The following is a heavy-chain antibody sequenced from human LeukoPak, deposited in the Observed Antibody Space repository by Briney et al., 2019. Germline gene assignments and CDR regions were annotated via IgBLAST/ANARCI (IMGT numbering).Heavy chain of an antibody. V-gene: IGHV3-21*04. J-gene: IGHJ4*02. CDR2: ISSSSSYI. D-gene: IGHD2-8*02. CDR3: ATYRQVLLPFES. CDR1: GFTFSSCS. Sequence: GGSLRLSCAASGFTFSSCSMNWVRQAPGKGLEWVSSISSSSSYIYYADSVRGRFTISRDNSKSTLSLQMNRLRAEDTAIYYCATYRQVLLPFESWGQGTLVTVSS.